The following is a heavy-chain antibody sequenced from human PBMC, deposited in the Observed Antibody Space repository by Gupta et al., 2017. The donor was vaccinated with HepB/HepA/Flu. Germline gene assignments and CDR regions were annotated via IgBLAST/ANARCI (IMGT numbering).Heavy chain of an antibody. CDR2: INPNRGGT. V-gene: IGHV1-2*02. D-gene: IGHD5-12*01. CDR1: GYTFTGSY. J-gene: IGHJ6*03. Sequence: VQLVQSGAEVKKPGASVKVSCKASGYTFTGSYMHWLRQSPGQGLEWMGWINPNRGGTNYAQKFQGRVTMTRDTSISTAYMELSRLRSDDTAVYYCARALGGYSGYRYYMDVWGKGTTVTVSS. CDR3: ARALGGYSGYRYYMDV.